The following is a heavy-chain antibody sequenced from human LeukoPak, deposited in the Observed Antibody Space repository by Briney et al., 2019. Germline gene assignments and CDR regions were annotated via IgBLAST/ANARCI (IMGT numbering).Heavy chain of an antibody. CDR2: ISSSSSTI. Sequence: GGTLRLSCAASGFTFSSYSMNWVRQAPGKGREWISYISSSSSTIYYADSVKGRFTISRDNAKNTLYLQMSSLRDEGTAVYYCARGLGGYGFGYWGQGTLVTVSS. V-gene: IGHV3-48*02. CDR3: ARGLGGYGFGY. D-gene: IGHD5-18*01. CDR1: GFTFSSYS. J-gene: IGHJ4*02.